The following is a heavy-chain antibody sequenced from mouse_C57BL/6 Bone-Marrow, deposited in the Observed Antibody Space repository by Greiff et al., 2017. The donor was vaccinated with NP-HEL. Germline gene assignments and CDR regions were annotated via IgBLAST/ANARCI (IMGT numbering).Heavy chain of an antibody. D-gene: IGHD2-1*01. Sequence: VQLKHSGPELVKPGASVKISCKASGYTFTDYYMNWVKQSHGKSLEWIGDINPNNGGTSYNQKFKGKATLTVDKSSSTAYMELRSLTSEDSAVYYCARGVTTYYYAMDYWGQGTSVTVSS. J-gene: IGHJ4*01. V-gene: IGHV1-26*01. CDR3: ARGVTTYYYAMDY. CDR2: INPNNGGT. CDR1: GYTFTDYY.